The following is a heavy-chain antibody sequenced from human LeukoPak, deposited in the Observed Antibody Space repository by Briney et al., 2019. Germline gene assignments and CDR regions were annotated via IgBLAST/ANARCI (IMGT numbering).Heavy chain of an antibody. J-gene: IGHJ5*02. V-gene: IGHV3-74*01. CDR1: GFTFRNYW. CDR3: ARAGGSGWFDP. Sequence: GGSLRLSCAASGFTFRNYWMHWVRQAPGKGLVWVSRINIDGSTRYADSVEGRFTISRDNAKNTLYLQMNSLRAEDTAVYYCARAGGSGWFDPWGQGTLVTVSS. CDR2: INIDGST. D-gene: IGHD3-10*01.